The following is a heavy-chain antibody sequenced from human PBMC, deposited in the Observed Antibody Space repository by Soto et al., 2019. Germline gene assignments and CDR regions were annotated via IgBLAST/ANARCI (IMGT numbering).Heavy chain of an antibody. CDR2: ISYDGSNK. CDR1: GFTFSSYA. J-gene: IGHJ4*02. V-gene: IGHV3-30-3*01. Sequence: GGSLRLSCAASGFTFSSYAMHWVRQAPGKGLEWVAVISYDGSNKYYADSVKGRFTISRDNSKNTLYLQMNSLRAEDTAVYYCACRYYFDYWGQGTLVTVSS. CDR3: ACRYYFDY.